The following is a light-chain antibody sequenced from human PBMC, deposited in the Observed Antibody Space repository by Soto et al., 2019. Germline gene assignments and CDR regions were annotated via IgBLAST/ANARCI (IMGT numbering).Light chain of an antibody. CDR3: QQLNSYQYT. J-gene: IGKJ2*01. CDR2: AAY. V-gene: IGKV1-9*01. CDR1: QGISSY. Sequence: ELPQSPPSLSASLGDRVTFTCRASQGISSYLAWFQQKPGKAPKLLIYAAYTLHSGVPSRFSGSGSASEVTLTISSLQPGEFETYYWQQLNSYQYTCGEGTRMEIK.